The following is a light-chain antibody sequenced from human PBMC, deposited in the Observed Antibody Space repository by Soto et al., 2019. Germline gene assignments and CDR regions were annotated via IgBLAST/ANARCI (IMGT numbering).Light chain of an antibody. CDR3: SSKTSSSTLV. J-gene: IGLJ3*02. Sequence: QSALTQPASVSGSPGQSIIISCTGTSSDVGLYNFVSWFQQHPGKAPKLIIYEVTNRPSGVSSRFSGSKSGNTASLTISGLQAGDEADYYCSSKTSSSTLVFGGGTKLTVL. V-gene: IGLV2-14*01. CDR2: EVT. CDR1: SSDVGLYNF.